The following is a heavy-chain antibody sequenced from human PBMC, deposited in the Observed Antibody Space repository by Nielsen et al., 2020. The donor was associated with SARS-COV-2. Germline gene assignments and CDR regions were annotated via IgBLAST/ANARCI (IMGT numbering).Heavy chain of an antibody. CDR2: TYYRSKWYN. J-gene: IGHJ3*02. Sequence: WIRQSPSRGLEWLGRTYYRSKWYNDYAVSVKSRITINPDTSKNQFSLQLNSVTPEDTAVYYCARDMDLFCGGDCYLSAFDIWGQGTMVTVSS. CDR3: ARDMDLFCGGDCYLSAFDI. D-gene: IGHD2-21*02. V-gene: IGHV6-1*01.